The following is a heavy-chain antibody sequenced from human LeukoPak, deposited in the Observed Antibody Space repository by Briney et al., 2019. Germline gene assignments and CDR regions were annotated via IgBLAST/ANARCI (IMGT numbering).Heavy chain of an antibody. D-gene: IGHD2-2*01. CDR2: IRYDAGDK. J-gene: IGHJ3*02. V-gene: IGHV3-30*02. Sequence: PGGSLRLSCAASGFTFSGSGMHWVRQAPGKGLEWVAFIRYDAGDKYYADSVKGRFTISRDNSKNTLYLQMNSLRAEDTAVYYCTEDPHLGYCSSTSCYGVAFHIWGQGTMVTVSS. CDR3: TEDPHLGYCSSTSCYGVAFHI. CDR1: GFTFSGSG.